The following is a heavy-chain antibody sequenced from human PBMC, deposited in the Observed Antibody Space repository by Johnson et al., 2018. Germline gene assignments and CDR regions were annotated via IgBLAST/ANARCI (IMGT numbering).Heavy chain of an antibody. J-gene: IGHJ6*02. D-gene: IGHD5-18*01. V-gene: IGHV3-9*01. Sequence: VQLVESGGGLVQPGRSLRLSCAASGFTFDDYAMHWVRQAPGKGLEWVSGIRWNSGSIGYADSAKGRFTISRDNAHNSLSLQINSLRAEETALYYCAKDIKAMVIYYYYGIDVWGQGTTVTVSS. CDR2: IRWNSGSI. CDR3: AKDIKAMVIYYYYGIDV. CDR1: GFTFDDYA.